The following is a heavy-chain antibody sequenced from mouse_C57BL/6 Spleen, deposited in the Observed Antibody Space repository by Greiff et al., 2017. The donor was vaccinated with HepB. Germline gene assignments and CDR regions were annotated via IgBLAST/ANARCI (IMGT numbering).Heavy chain of an antibody. D-gene: IGHD2-3*01. CDR3: ARGLLGV. Sequence: EVQLQQSGPELVKPGASVKISCKASGYTFTDYYMNWVKQSHGKSLEWIGDINPNNGGTSYNQKFKGKATLTVDKSSSTAYMELRSLTSEDSAVYYCARGLLGVWGTGTTVTVSS. CDR1: GYTFTDYY. J-gene: IGHJ1*03. CDR2: INPNNGGT. V-gene: IGHV1-26*01.